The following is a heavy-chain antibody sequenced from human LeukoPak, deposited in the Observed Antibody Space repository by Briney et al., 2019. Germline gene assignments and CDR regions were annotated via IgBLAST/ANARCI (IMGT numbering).Heavy chain of an antibody. D-gene: IGHD3-10*01. V-gene: IGHV3-74*01. CDR1: GLRFSDLW. J-gene: IGHJ4*02. CDR3: ASDRVLGSGSLDN. Sequence: AGGSLRLSCAGAGLRFSDLWMHWVRQAPGKGLVWVSRIRGDWHDTTYADSVKGRFTISRDNAQNTLYLQMNSLRVEDTAVYYCASDRVLGSGSLDNWGQGTLVTVSS. CDR2: IRGDWHDT.